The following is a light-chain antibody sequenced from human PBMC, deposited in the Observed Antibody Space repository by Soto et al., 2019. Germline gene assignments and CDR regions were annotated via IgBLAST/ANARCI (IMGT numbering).Light chain of an antibody. Sequence: EIVLTQSPGTLSLSPGEIATLSCSASQSVSSYLAWYQQKPGQAPRLLIYGASNRATGIPDRFSGSGSGTAFTLTISSLQSEDFAVYYCQKYNNWPRTFGQGTKVDIK. J-gene: IGKJ1*01. V-gene: IGKV3D-15*01. CDR2: GAS. CDR3: QKYNNWPRT. CDR1: QSVSSY.